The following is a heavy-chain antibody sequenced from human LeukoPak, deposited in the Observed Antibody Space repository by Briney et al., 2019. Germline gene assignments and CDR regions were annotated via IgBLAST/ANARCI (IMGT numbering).Heavy chain of an antibody. CDR3: ARDGGLQADYYYYYMDV. J-gene: IGHJ6*03. CDR1: GYTFTSYD. Sequence: GASVKVSCKASGYTFTSYDINWVRQATGQGLEWMGWMNPNSGNTGYAQKFQGRVTMTRNTSISTAYMELSSLRSEDTAVYYCARDGGLQADYYYYYMDVWGKGTTVTVSS. V-gene: IGHV1-8*01. CDR2: MNPNSGNT. D-gene: IGHD5-24*01.